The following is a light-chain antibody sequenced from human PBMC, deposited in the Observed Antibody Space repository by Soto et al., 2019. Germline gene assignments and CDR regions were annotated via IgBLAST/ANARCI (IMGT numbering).Light chain of an antibody. Sequence: EIVMAQSPAPPSVSPGERATVSCRASQSVGSNLAWYQQKAGQAPSLLIYGASNRATGIPDRFSGSGSGTDFTLTISRLEPEDFAVYYCQQYGSSGTFGQGTKVDIK. V-gene: IGKV3-20*01. CDR1: QSVGSN. CDR2: GAS. J-gene: IGKJ1*01. CDR3: QQYGSSGT.